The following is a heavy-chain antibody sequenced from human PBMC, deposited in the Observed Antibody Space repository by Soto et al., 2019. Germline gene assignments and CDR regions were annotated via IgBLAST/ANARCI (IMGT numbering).Heavy chain of an antibody. Sequence: ASVKVSCKASGYTFTTCDIHWVRQATGQGLEWVGRMNPYTGNAGYAQKFQGRVTMTRNTSINTAYMELSSLTSEDTAVYFCARRKERSGPHYFDSWGQGTLVTVSS. J-gene: IGHJ4*02. V-gene: IGHV1-8*01. CDR1: GYTFTTCD. CDR3: ARRKERSGPHYFDS. CDR2: MNPYTGNA. D-gene: IGHD6-25*01.